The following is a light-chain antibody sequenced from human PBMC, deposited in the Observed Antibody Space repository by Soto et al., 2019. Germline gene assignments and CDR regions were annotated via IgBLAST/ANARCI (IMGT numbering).Light chain of an antibody. Sequence: IPMTESPSSLPASVGDRVTITCRASQGISTYLNWYQQKPGKAPRLLIYDASSLLSGVPSRFSGSGSGTDFTLTIASLQPEDFSTYYCQQSDSTPYTFGQGTKVDIK. CDR1: QGISTY. CDR2: DAS. J-gene: IGKJ2*01. CDR3: QQSDSTPYT. V-gene: IGKV1-39*01.